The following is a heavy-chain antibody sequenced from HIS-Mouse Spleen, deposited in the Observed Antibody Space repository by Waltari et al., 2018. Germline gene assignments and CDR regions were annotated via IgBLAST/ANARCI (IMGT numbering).Heavy chain of an antibody. CDR3: AREIPYSSSWYDWYFDL. V-gene: IGHV4-39*07. J-gene: IGHJ2*01. CDR2: IYYSGST. D-gene: IGHD6-13*01. Sequence: QLQLQESGPGLVKPSEPLSLTCPVSGASISSISYYWGWTRQPPGKGLEWIGSIYYSGSTYYNPSLKSRVTISVDTSKNQFSLKLSSVTAADTAVYYCAREIPYSSSWYDWYFDLWGRGTLVTVSS. CDR1: GASISSISYY.